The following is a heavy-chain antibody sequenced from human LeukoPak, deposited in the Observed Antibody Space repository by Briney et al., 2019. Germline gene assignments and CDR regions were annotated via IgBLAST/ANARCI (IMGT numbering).Heavy chain of an antibody. CDR2: INHSGST. J-gene: IGHJ6*02. CDR3: ARAIFYGSGSYYYYYYGMDV. CDR1: GGSFSGYY. V-gene: IGHV4-34*01. D-gene: IGHD3-10*01. Sequence: SETLSLTCAVYGGSFSGYYWSWIRQPPGKGLEWIGEINHSGSTNYNPSLKSRVTISVDTSKNQFSLKLSSVIAADTAVYYCARAIFYGSGSYYYYYYGMDVWGQGTTVTVSS.